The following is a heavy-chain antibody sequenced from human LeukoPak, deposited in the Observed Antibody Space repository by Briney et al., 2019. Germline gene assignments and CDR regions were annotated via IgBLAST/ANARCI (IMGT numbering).Heavy chain of an antibody. CDR3: AATTEGRFDAFDI. V-gene: IGHV4-34*01. CDR1: GGSFSGYY. D-gene: IGHD4-17*01. J-gene: IGHJ3*02. CDR2: INHSGST. Sequence: PSETLSLTCAVYGGSFSGYYWSWLRQPPGEGLEWIGEINHSGSTNYNPSLRSRVTISVDTSKNQFSLKLSSVTAADTAVYYCAATTEGRFDAFDIWGQGTMVTVSS.